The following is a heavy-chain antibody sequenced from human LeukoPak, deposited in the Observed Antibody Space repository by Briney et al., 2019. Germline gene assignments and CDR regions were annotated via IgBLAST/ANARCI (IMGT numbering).Heavy chain of an antibody. D-gene: IGHD6-13*01. J-gene: IGHJ4*02. CDR2: ISISGSTI. CDR1: GFTFSSYE. V-gene: IGHV3-48*03. CDR3: ATSYSG. Sequence: GGSLRLPCTASGFTFSSYEMNWVRQAPGKGLEWVSYISISGSTIYYADSVRGRFTISRDNAKNSPYLQMNSLRAEDTAVYYCATSYSGWGQGTLVTVSS.